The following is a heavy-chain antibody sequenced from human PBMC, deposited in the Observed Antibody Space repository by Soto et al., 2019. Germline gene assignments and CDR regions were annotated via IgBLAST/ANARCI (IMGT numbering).Heavy chain of an antibody. CDR3: ARAKKDYYDSSGYDYYYYGMDV. V-gene: IGHV3-30-3*01. D-gene: IGHD3-22*01. Sequence: HPGGSLRLSCAASGFTFSSYAMHWVRQAPGKGLEWVAVISYDGSNKYYADSVKGRFTISRDNSKNTLYLQMNSLRAEDTAVYYCARAKKDYYDSSGYDYYYYGMDVWGQGTTVTAP. CDR1: GFTFSSYA. CDR2: ISYDGSNK. J-gene: IGHJ6*02.